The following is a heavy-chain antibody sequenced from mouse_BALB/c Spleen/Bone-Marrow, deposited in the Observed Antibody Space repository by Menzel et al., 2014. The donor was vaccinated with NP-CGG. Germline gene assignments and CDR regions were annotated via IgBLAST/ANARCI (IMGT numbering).Heavy chain of an antibody. CDR3: AIRGDISGYGFAY. CDR1: GYTFTNYW. J-gene: IGHJ3*01. V-gene: IGHV1-63*02. D-gene: IGHD3-2*01. Sequence: QVQLKESGAELVRPGTSVKMSCKAAGYTFTNYWIGWIKQRPGHGLEWIGDIYPGGGYTNYNEKFQGKATLTAVTSSSPAYLQLSILTSEDSAIFYCAIRGDISGYGFAYWGQGTLVTISA. CDR2: IYPGGGYT.